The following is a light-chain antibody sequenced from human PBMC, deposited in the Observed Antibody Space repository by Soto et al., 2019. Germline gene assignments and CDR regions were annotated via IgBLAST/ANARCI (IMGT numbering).Light chain of an antibody. V-gene: IGKV3-20*01. CDR1: QSVSSSY. Sequence: VLAKCLDIGRWCIRKRNNLSCRASQSVSSSYLAWYQLKPGQAPRLLIYGASSRATGIPDRFSVSGSGTDFTLTFSSLDPEDSAVYYCQQYRSSITFGQGTRLEIK. CDR3: QQYRSSIT. CDR2: GAS. J-gene: IGKJ5*01.